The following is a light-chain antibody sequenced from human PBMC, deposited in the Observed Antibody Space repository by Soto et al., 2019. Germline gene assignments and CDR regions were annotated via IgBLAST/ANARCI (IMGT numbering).Light chain of an antibody. V-gene: IGLV2-14*01. CDR2: EVS. CDR1: NSDVGGYNY. Sequence: QSVLTQPASVSGSPGQSITISCTGTNSDVGGYNYVSWYQQHPGKAPELMIYEVSHRPSGVSNRFSGSKSNNTASLTISGLPAEDEADYSCSSYTSISTTYVFGTGTKVTV. J-gene: IGLJ1*01. CDR3: SSYTSISTTYV.